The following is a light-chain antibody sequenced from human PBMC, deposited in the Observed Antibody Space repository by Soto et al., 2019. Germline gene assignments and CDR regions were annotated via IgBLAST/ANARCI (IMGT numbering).Light chain of an antibody. CDR1: QDINNY. J-gene: IGKJ1*01. V-gene: IGKV1-33*01. Sequence: DIQMTQSPSSLSASVGDRVTITCQASQDINNYLNWYQHKPGKAPKLLIYDASNLDTRVPSRFSGSGSGTDFTFTISRLQHEDIASYYRQHYGNLLWTFGQGTKVEIK. CDR3: QHYGNLLWT. CDR2: DAS.